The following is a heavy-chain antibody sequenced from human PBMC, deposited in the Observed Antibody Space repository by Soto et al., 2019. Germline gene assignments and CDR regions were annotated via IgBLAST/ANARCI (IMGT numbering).Heavy chain of an antibody. J-gene: IGHJ6*02. CDR1: GGTFSDYA. CDR2: IVPRFGSP. Sequence: QVQLVQSGAEMRKPGSSLRVSCKASGGTFSDYAFSWVRQAPGQGLEWMGGIVPRFGSPNYAPKFGGRVTITADPSSSTVSMALSSLRFDDTAVYFCARDRIQLRLGKYSFNGMDVWGQGTTIIVSS. D-gene: IGHD3-16*01. V-gene: IGHV1-69*01. CDR3: ARDRIQLRLGKYSFNGMDV.